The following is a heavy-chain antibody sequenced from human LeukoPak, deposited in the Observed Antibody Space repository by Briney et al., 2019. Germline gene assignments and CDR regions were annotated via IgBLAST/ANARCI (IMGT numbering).Heavy chain of an antibody. V-gene: IGHV3-21*04. CDR1: GFTFSSYS. J-gene: IGHJ4*02. CDR3: ARGPLGDCSGTSCYPYFDY. CDR2: ISSSSSYI. Sequence: PGGSLRLSCAASGFTFSSYSMNWVRQAPGKGLEWVSSISSSSSYIYYADSVKGRCTISRDSSKNTLYLQMNSLRAEDTAVYYCARGPLGDCSGTSCYPYFDYWGQGTLVTVSS. D-gene: IGHD2-2*03.